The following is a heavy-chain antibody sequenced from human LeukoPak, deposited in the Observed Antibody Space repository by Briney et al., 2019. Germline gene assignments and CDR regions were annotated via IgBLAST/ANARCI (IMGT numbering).Heavy chain of an antibody. D-gene: IGHD4-17*01. CDR1: GYTFTGYY. V-gene: IGHV1-2*02. Sequence: GASVRVSCKASGYTFTGYYMHWARQAPGQGLEWMGWINPNSGGTNYAQKFQGRVTMTRDTSISTAYMELSRLRSDDTAVYYCARARRPQRCDWFDPWGQGTLVTVSS. CDR3: ARARRPQRCDWFDP. CDR2: INPNSGGT. J-gene: IGHJ5*02.